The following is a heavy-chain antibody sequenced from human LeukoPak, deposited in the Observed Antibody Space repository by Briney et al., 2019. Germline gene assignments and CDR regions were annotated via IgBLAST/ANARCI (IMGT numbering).Heavy chain of an antibody. CDR1: GYTFTSYG. D-gene: IGHD2-2*01. Sequence: ASVKVSCKASGYTFTSYGISWVRQAPRQGLEWMGWISAYNGNTNYAQKLQGRVTMTTDTSTTRAYMEVRSLRSDDTAIYYCAREQYETRSFDYWGQGTLVTVSS. CDR3: AREQYETRSFDY. J-gene: IGHJ4*02. CDR2: ISAYNGNT. V-gene: IGHV1-18*01.